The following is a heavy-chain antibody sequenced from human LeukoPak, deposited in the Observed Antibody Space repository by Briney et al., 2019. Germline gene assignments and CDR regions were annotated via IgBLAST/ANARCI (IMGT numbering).Heavy chain of an antibody. D-gene: IGHD5-18*01. CDR2: ITNTSSTI. J-gene: IGHJ4*02. CDR3: ARDGGYSWDLDY. V-gene: IGHV3-48*01. Sequence: GGSLRLSCAASGFTLSGYPMNWVRHAPGKGLEWVSYITNTSSTIYYADSVKGRFTISRDNAKNSLFLQMNSLRVEDTAVYYCARDGGYSWDLDYWGQGTLVTVSS. CDR1: GFTLSGYP.